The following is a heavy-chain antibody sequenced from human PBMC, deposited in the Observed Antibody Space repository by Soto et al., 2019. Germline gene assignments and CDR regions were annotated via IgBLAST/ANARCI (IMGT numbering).Heavy chain of an antibody. V-gene: IGHV1-18*01. D-gene: IGHD3-10*01. CDR2: ISAYNGNT. J-gene: IGHJ6*03. CDR1: GYGFTIYG. Sequence: ASVNGYWKTAGYGFTIYGVSWVLQAQRQGLEWMGWISAYNGNTNYAQKLQGRVTMTTDTSTSTAYMELRSLRSDDTAVYYCARNEWFGDRPDYYDMDVWGKGTTVTGSS. CDR3: ARNEWFGDRPDYYDMDV.